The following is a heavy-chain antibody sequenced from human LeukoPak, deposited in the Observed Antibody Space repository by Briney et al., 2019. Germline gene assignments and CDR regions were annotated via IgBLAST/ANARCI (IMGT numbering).Heavy chain of an antibody. CDR3: ARDHLAYCGGDCATDY. D-gene: IGHD2-21*02. Sequence: PGRSLRLSCAASGFTFSSYAMHWVRQAPGKGLEWVAAISYDGSNKYYADSVKGRFTISRDNSKNTLYLQMNSLRAEDTAVYYCARDHLAYCGGDCATDYWGQGTLVTVSS. V-gene: IGHV3-30*04. CDR1: GFTFSSYA. CDR2: ISYDGSNK. J-gene: IGHJ4*02.